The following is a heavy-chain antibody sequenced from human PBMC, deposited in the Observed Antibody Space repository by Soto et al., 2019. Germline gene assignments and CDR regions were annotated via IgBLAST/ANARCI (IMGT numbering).Heavy chain of an antibody. J-gene: IGHJ1*01. CDR3: PRGGVEEPIQVGYFHH. V-gene: IGHV3-33*01. Sequence: QVQLVESGGGVVHSGTSLTLSCAASGFTFSSYGMHWVRQAPGQGLEWVAVIWYDGRSEYYADSVKRRFTISRDNSKTTLYLPSNSLRAEESDVSSCPRGGVEEPIQVGYFHHWGQGTLVTVSA. CDR2: IWYDGRSE. D-gene: IGHD2-8*02. CDR1: GFTFSSYG.